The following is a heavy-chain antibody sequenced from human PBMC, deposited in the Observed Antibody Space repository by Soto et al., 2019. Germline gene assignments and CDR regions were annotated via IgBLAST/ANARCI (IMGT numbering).Heavy chain of an antibody. Sequence: PSETLSLTCAVSGGSISSSNWWSWVRQPPGKGLEWIGEIYHSGSTNYNPSLKSRVTISVDKSKNQFSLKLSSVTAADTAVYYCARNLGYCSSTSCYSVYYYYGMDVWGQGTTVTVSS. V-gene: IGHV4-4*02. J-gene: IGHJ6*02. CDR1: GGSISSSNW. D-gene: IGHD2-2*01. CDR2: IYHSGST. CDR3: ARNLGYCSSTSCYSVYYYYGMDV.